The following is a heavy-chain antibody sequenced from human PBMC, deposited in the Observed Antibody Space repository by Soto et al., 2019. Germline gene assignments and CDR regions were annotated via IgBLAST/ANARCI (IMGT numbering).Heavy chain of an antibody. D-gene: IGHD5-18*01. Sequence: QVQLVESGGGVVQPGRSLRLSCAASGFTFSSYGMHWVRQAPGKGLEWVAVIWYDGSNKYYADSVKGRFTISRDNSKNTLYLQRNSLRAEDTAVYYCARDGLQLWSTFDYWGQGTLVTVSS. V-gene: IGHV3-33*01. J-gene: IGHJ4*02. CDR2: IWYDGSNK. CDR3: ARDGLQLWSTFDY. CDR1: GFTFSSYG.